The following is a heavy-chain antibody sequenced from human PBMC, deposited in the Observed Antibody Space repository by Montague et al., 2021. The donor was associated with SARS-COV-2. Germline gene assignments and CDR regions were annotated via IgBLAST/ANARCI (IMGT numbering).Heavy chain of an antibody. V-gene: IGHV4-31*03. CDR3: ARVIAGYCSSTSCYTGWFDP. D-gene: IGHD2-2*02. Sequence: TLSLTCTVSGGSISSGGYYWSWFRQHPGKGLEWIGYIYYSGSTYYNPSLKSRVTISVDTSKNQFSLKLSSVTAADTAVYYCARVIAGYCSSTSCYTGWFDPWGQGTLVTVSS. J-gene: IGHJ5*02. CDR1: GGSISSGGYY. CDR2: IYYSGST.